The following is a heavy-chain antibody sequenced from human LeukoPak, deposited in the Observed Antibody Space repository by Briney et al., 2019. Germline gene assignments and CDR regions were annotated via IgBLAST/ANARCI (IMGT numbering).Heavy chain of an antibody. CDR2: IWYDRSNK. J-gene: IGHJ4*02. CDR3: ARDSMDHYDSSDYSPFSY. CDR1: GFTFSSYG. Sequence: GRSLRLSCAASGFTFSSYGMHWVRQAPGKGLEWVAVIWYDRSNKYYADSVKGRFTISRDNSKNMLNLQMDSLRAEDTAVYYCARDSMDHYDSSDYSPFSYWGQGTLVTVSS. V-gene: IGHV3-33*01. D-gene: IGHD3-22*01.